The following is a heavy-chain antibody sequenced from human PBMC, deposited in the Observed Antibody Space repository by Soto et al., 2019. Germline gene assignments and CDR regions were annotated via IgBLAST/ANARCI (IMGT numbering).Heavy chain of an antibody. Sequence: QVQLQESGPGLVKPSQTLSLTCTVSGASISRGDYYWSWIRQLPGKGLEWIGYIYRSGSTYYNPSLESLLTISVDTSQSRFSLDVSSVTAADTAVYYCARVRYLAGAGQNYFDLWGQGTLVTVSS. J-gene: IGHJ4*02. CDR3: ARVRYLAGAGQNYFDL. D-gene: IGHD6-19*01. V-gene: IGHV4-31*01. CDR2: IYRSGST. CDR1: GASISRGDYY.